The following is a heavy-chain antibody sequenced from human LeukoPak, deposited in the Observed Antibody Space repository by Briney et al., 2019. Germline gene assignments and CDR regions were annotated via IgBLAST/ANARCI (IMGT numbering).Heavy chain of an antibody. V-gene: IGHV3-9*01. CDR3: AKDFRQCLVSCLDY. CDR2: ISWNSGSI. CDR1: GFTFDDYA. Sequence: PGRSLRLSCAASGFTFDDYAMHWVRQAPGKGLEWVSGISWNSGSIGYADSVKGRFTISRDNAKNSLYLQMNSLRAEDTALYYCAKDFRQCLVSCLDYWGQGTLVTVSS. J-gene: IGHJ4*02. D-gene: IGHD6-19*01.